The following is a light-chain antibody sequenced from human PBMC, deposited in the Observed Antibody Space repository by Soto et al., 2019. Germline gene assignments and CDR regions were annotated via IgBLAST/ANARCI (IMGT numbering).Light chain of an antibody. V-gene: IGLV3-25*03. CDR2: KDT. CDR1: ALTKEY. Sequence: SYELTQPPSVSVSPGQTARITCSGDALTKEYAYWYQQKPGQAPVLVIYKDTERPSGIPERFSGSSSGTTVTLTISGVQAEDEADYYCQSAESSDTLFGGGTKLTVL. CDR3: QSAESSDTL. J-gene: IGLJ2*01.